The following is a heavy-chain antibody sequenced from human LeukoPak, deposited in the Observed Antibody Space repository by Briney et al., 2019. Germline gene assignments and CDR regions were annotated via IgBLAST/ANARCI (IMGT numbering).Heavy chain of an antibody. CDR2: IYPGDSDT. CDR3: ARHSHTGRSWTELDY. J-gene: IGHJ4*02. D-gene: IGHD6-13*01. CDR1: GYNFTNYW. V-gene: IGHV5-51*01. Sequence: KGGESLQISCKGSGYNFTNYWIDWVRQLPGKGEEWMGIIYPGDSDTRYSPSFQGQVTISADKSISTAYLQWSSLKDSDTAMYYCARHSHTGRSWTELDYWGQGTLVTVSS.